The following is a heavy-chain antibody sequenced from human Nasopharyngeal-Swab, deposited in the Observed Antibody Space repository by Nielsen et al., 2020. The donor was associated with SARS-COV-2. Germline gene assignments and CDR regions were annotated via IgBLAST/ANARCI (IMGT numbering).Heavy chain of an antibody. D-gene: IGHD3-3*01. CDR1: GFTFNNYN. CDR3: ARDGLDYDFWSAYFMDV. V-gene: IGHV3-21*01. Sequence: GGSLRLSCAASGFTFNNYNSNWVRQAPGKGLEWVSSISSGSSYIYYADSVKGRFTISRDNAKNSLYLQMNSLRAEDTAVYYCARDGLDYDFWSAYFMDVWGQGTTVTVSS. CDR2: ISSGSSYI. J-gene: IGHJ6*02.